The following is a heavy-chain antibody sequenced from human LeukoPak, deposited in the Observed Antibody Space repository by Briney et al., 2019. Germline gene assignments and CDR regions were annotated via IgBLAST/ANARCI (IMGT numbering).Heavy chain of an antibody. Sequence: GGSLRLSCAASGFTFSDYYMSWIRQAPGKGLEWVSYISNSGSTIYYADSVKGRFTISRDNAKNSLYLQMNSLRAEDTAVYYCARSTSYYDFWSGYYYYYYYGMDVWGQGTTVTVSS. J-gene: IGHJ6*02. D-gene: IGHD3-3*01. CDR1: GFTFSDYY. V-gene: IGHV3-11*01. CDR2: ISNSGSTI. CDR3: ARSTSYYDFWSGYYYYYYYGMDV.